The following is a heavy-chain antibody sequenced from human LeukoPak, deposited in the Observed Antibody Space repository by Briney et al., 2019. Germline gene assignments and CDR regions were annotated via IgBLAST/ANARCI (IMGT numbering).Heavy chain of an antibody. V-gene: IGHV3-33*01. CDR2: IWYDGSNK. Sequence: GGSLRLSCAASGFTFSSYGMHWVRQAPGKGLEWVAVIWYDGSNKYYADSVKGRFTISRDNSKNTLYLQMNSLRAEDTAVYYCAREALYYYYYGTDVWGQGTTVTVSS. J-gene: IGHJ6*02. CDR1: GFTFSSYG. CDR3: AREALYYYYYGTDV.